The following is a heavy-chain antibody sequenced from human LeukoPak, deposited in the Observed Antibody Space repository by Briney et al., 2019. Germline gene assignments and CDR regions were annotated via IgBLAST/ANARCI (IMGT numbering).Heavy chain of an antibody. CDR1: GFTFSSHA. J-gene: IGHJ4*02. V-gene: IGHV3-23*01. D-gene: IGHD5-18*01. CDR2: ISGSGSST. CDR3: AKAAGRGYNYGDYFDY. Sequence: GSLRLSCAASGFTFSSHAMSWVRQAPGKGLEWVSAISGSGSSTYYADSVKGRFTISRDNSKNTLYLQMDSLRAEDTAVYYCAKAAGRGYNYGDYFDYWGQGTLVTVSS.